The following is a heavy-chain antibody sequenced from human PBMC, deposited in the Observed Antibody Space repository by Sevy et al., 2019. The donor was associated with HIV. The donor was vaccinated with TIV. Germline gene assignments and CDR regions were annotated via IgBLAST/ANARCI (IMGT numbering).Heavy chain of an antibody. CDR3: ATTKDYYESSGSPFDY. V-gene: IGHV1-24*01. D-gene: IGHD3-22*01. CDR2: FDAEDDET. CDR1: GYRLSQLS. Sequence: ASVKVSWKVSGYRLSQLSMHWVRQAPGKGLECMRSFDAEDDETIYAQYFQGRVAMTEDTSTDTAYMELSTLRSEDTAVYYCATTKDYYESSGSPFDYWGQGTLVTVSS. J-gene: IGHJ4*02.